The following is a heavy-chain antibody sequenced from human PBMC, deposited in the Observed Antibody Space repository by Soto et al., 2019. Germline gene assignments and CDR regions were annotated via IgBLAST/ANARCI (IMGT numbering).Heavy chain of an antibody. Sequence: EVQLLESGGGLVQPGGSLRLSCAASGFTFSNYAMNWVRQAPVKGLEWVSVISGSGDSTYHADSVKGRFTISRDNSKNTLYLQMNSLRAEDPAVYYCAGRGSGSYYDYWGQGTLVTVSS. D-gene: IGHD1-26*01. CDR2: ISGSGDST. V-gene: IGHV3-23*01. J-gene: IGHJ4*02. CDR1: GFTFSNYA. CDR3: AGRGSGSYYDY.